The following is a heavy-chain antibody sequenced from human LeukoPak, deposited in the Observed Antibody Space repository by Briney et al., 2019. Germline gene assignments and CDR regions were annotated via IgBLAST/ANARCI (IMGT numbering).Heavy chain of an antibody. J-gene: IGHJ4*02. Sequence: GGSLRLSCAASGFTFSSYAMSWVRQAPGKGLEWVSGISGSGGSTYYADSVKGRFTISRDNSKNTLYLQMNSLRAEDTAVYYCAKVYCSGGSCYSGFDYWGQGILVTVSS. CDR3: AKVYCSGGSCYSGFDY. CDR1: GFTFSSYA. D-gene: IGHD2-15*01. CDR2: ISGSGGST. V-gene: IGHV3-23*01.